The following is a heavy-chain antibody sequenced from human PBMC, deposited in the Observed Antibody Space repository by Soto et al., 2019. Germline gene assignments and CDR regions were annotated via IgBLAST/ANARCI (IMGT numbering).Heavy chain of an antibody. CDR2: IYWDDNE. J-gene: IGHJ4*02. D-gene: IGHD3-10*01. Sequence: QITLKESGPTLVKPTQTLTLTCTFSGFSLYTSGVGVGWIRQTPGKALEWLALIYWDDNERYSPSLQSRITIPRDTSINRVVLTMNNMDPVDTATYECARIIEPLSVRGELEVWGQGTLVTVSS. CDR3: ARIIEPLSVRGELEV. CDR1: GFSLYTSGVG. V-gene: IGHV2-5*02.